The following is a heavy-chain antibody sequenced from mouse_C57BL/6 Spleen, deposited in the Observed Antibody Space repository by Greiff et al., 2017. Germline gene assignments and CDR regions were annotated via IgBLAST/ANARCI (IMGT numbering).Heavy chain of an antibody. J-gene: IGHJ4*01. CDR2: ISSGGDYS. Sequence: EVHLVESGEGLVKPGGSLKLSCAASGFTFSSYAMSWVRQTPEKRLEWVAYISSGGDYSYYADTVKGRFTISRDNARNTLYLQMSSLKSEDTAMYYCTRVGWDDAMDYWGQGTSVTVSS. CDR1: GFTFSSYA. CDR3: TRVGWDDAMDY. V-gene: IGHV5-9-1*02. D-gene: IGHD4-1*01.